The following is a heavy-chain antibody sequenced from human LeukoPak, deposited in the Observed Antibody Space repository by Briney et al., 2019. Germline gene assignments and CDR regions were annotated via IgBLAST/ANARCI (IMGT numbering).Heavy chain of an antibody. CDR1: GYTFTGYY. D-gene: IGHD4-17*01. Sequence: GASVKVSCKASGYTFTGYYMHWVRQAPGQGLEWMGWINPNSGGTNYAQKFQGRVTMTRDTSISTAYMELSRLRSDDTAVYYCARGHATAGVYGDYGMDVWGQGTTVTVSS. J-gene: IGHJ6*02. V-gene: IGHV1-2*02. CDR3: ARGHATAGVYGDYGMDV. CDR2: INPNSGGT.